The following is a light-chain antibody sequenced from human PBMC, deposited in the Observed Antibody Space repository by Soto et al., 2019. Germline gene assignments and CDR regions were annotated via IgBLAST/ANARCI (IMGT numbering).Light chain of an antibody. J-gene: IGLJ2*01. CDR1: SSDVGGYNN. Sequence: QSALTQPTSASGSPGQSVTISCTGTSSDVGGYNNVSWYQQHPGKAPKLMIYEVSKRPSGVPDRFSGSKSGNTASLTVSGLQAEDEADYYCSSYAGSNNVVFGGGTKVTVL. V-gene: IGLV2-8*01. CDR3: SSYAGSNNVV. CDR2: EVS.